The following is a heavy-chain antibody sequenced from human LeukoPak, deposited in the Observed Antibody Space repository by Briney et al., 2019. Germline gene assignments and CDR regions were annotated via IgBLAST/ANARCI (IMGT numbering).Heavy chain of an antibody. D-gene: IGHD3-3*01. CDR3: ARGRDFWSGYEDY. V-gene: IGHV1-2*02. J-gene: IGHJ4*02. CDR2: INPNSGGT. Sequence: ASVKVSCKASGYTFTGYYMHWVRQAPGQGLEWMGWINPNSGGTNYAQKFQGRVTMTRDTSISTAYMELSRLRSDDTAVYYCARGRDFWSGYEDYWGQGTLVTVSS. CDR1: GYTFTGYY.